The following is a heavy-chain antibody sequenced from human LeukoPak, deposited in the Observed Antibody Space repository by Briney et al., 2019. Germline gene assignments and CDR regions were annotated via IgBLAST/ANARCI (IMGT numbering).Heavy chain of an antibody. CDR2: ISYDGSNK. CDR1: GFTFSSYA. D-gene: IGHD2-15*01. Sequence: PGRSLRLSCAASGFTFSSYAMHWVRQAPGKGLEWVAVISYDGSNKYYADSVKGRFTISRDNSKNTLYLQMNSLRAEDTAVYYCARDRRYCSGGSCNNWFDPWGQGTLVTVSS. V-gene: IGHV3-30*04. CDR3: ARDRRYCSGGSCNNWFDP. J-gene: IGHJ5*02.